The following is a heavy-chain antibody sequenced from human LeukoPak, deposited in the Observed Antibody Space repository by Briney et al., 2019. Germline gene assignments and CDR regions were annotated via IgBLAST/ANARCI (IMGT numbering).Heavy chain of an antibody. J-gene: IGHJ5*02. D-gene: IGHD3-22*01. Sequence: SETLSPTCTVSGGSISSYYWSWIRQPPGKGLEWIGYIYYSGSTNYNPSLKSRVTISVDTSKNQFSLKLSSVTAADTAVYYCARDSKYDSTGHAPWGLGTLVTVSS. CDR2: IYYSGST. CDR1: GGSISSYY. CDR3: ARDSKYDSTGHAP. V-gene: IGHV4-59*12.